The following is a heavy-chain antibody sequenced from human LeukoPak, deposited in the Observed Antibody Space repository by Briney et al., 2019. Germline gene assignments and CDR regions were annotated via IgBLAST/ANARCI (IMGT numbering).Heavy chain of an antibody. CDR1: GGSFSGYY. CDR3: ARHYYYDSSGYQFDY. Sequence: PSETLSLTCAVYGGSFSGYYWSWIRQPPRKGLEWIGEINHSGSTNYNPSLKSRVTISVDTSKNQFSLKLSSVTAADTAVYYCARHYYYDSSGYQFDYWGQGTLVTVSS. V-gene: IGHV4-34*01. CDR2: INHSGST. J-gene: IGHJ4*02. D-gene: IGHD3-22*01.